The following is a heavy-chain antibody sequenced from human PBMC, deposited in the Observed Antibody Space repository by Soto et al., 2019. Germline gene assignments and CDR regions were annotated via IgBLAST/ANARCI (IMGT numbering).Heavy chain of an antibody. Sequence: GESLKISCKGSGYSFTSYWIGWVRQMPGKGLGWMGIIYPGDSDTRYSPSFQGQVTISADKSISTAYLQWSSLKASDTAMYYCARSDVVVVPAALQDYGMDVWGQGTTVTVSS. V-gene: IGHV5-51*01. CDR1: GYSFTSYW. CDR2: IYPGDSDT. D-gene: IGHD2-2*01. J-gene: IGHJ6*02. CDR3: ARSDVVVVPAALQDYGMDV.